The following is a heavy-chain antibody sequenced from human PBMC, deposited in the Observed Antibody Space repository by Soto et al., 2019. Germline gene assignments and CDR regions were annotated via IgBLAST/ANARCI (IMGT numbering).Heavy chain of an antibody. J-gene: IGHJ4*02. V-gene: IGHV3-9*01. D-gene: IGHD3-10*01. Sequence: GGSLRLSCAASGFTFDDYAMHWVRQAPGKGLEWVSGISWNSGSIGYADSVKGRFTISRDNAKNSLYLQMNSLRAEDTALYYCAKGRGELLWFGELLGWGQGTLVTVSS. CDR3: AKGRGELLWFGELLG. CDR2: ISWNSGSI. CDR1: GFTFDDYA.